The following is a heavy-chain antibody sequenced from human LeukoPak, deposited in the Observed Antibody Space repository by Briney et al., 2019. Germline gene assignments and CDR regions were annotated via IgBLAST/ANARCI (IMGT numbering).Heavy chain of an antibody. CDR3: ARGYCSDGSCYSVDY. V-gene: IGHV4-34*01. CDR1: GGSFSGYY. D-gene: IGHD2-15*01. CDR2: INHSGST. Sequence: SETLCLTCAVYGGSFSGYYWSWIRQPPGKGLEWIGEINHSGSTNYNPSLKSRVTISVDASKNQFSLKLSSVTAADTAVYYCARGYCSDGSCYSVDYWGQGTLVTVSS. J-gene: IGHJ4*02.